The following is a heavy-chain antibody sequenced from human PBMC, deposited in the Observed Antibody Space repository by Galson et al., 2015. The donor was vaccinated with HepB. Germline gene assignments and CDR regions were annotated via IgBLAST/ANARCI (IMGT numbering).Heavy chain of an antibody. V-gene: IGHV3-30-3*01. Sequence: SLRLSCAASGFTFSSYAMHWVRQAPGKGLEWVAVISYDGNYKYYADSVKGRFSISRDNSKNTLYLQMNSLRAEDTAVYYCARGAVGYSSNWYFYYYMDVWGRGTTVTVSS. CDR1: GFTFSSYA. CDR2: ISYDGNYK. J-gene: IGHJ6*03. D-gene: IGHD6-13*01. CDR3: ARGAVGYSSNWYFYYYMDV.